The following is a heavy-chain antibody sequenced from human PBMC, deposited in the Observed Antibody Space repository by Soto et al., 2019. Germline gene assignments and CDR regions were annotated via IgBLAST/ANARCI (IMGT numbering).Heavy chain of an antibody. D-gene: IGHD3-22*01. V-gene: IGHV4-30-4*01. CDR3: ARDRLLFLPGGYYDYHHYRMDV. CDR2: IYYSGST. CDR1: GGSISSGDYY. Sequence: SETLSLTCTVSGGSISSGDYYWSWIRQPPGKGLEWIGYIYYSGSTYYNPSLKSRVTISVDTSKNQFSLKLSSVTAADTAVYYCARDRLLFLPGGYYDYHHYRMDVWGQGTTVTFPS. J-gene: IGHJ6*02.